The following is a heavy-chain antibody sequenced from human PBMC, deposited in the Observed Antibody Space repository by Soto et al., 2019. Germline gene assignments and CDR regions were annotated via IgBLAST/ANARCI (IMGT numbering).Heavy chain of an antibody. CDR3: ARLRGVIDY. CDR1: GGSISSYY. Sequence: SETLSLTCTVSGGSISSYYWSWIRQPPGKGLEWIGYIYYSGSTNYNPSLKSRVTISVDTSKNQFSLKLSSVTAADTAVYYCARLRGVIDYWGQGTLVTV. J-gene: IGHJ4*02. CDR2: IYYSGST. V-gene: IGHV4-59*01. D-gene: IGHD3-10*01.